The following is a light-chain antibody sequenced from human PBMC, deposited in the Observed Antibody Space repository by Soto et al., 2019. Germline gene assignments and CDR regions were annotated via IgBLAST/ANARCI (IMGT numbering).Light chain of an antibody. Sequence: DIQMTQSPSSLSASVGDRVTITCQASQDISKYLNWYQQKPGKAPKLLIYDASNLETGVPSRFSGSVSGTDCSFTIASLQPEDSSTYYCQQSHNLPLTFGGGTKVDIK. CDR3: QQSHNLPLT. CDR1: QDISKY. J-gene: IGKJ4*01. CDR2: DAS. V-gene: IGKV1-33*01.